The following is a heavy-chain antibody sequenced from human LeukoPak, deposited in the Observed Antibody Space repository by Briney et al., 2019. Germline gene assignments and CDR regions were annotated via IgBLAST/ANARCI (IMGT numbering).Heavy chain of an antibody. D-gene: IGHD1-26*01. J-gene: IGHJ4*02. Sequence: PGGSLRLSCAASGFSFSSYGMHWVRQAPGKGLEWVAVIPYDGKNEDYADSVKGRFTISRDNAKNSLYLQMNSLRAEDTAVYYCARDQYNSSGTYAGIDFWGQGTLVTVSS. CDR3: ARDQYNSSGTYAGIDF. V-gene: IGHV3-30*03. CDR2: IPYDGKNE. CDR1: GFSFSSYG.